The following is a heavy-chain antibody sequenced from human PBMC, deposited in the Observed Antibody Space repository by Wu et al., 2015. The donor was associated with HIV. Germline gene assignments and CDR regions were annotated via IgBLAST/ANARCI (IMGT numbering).Heavy chain of an antibody. J-gene: IGHJ4*02. CDR3: ATCSSTSCYAYYFDY. CDR1: GYTFTGYY. D-gene: IGHD2-2*01. CDR2: INPNSGGT. V-gene: IGHV1-2*02. Sequence: QVQLVQSGAEVKKPGASVKVSCKASGYTFTGYYMHWVRQAPGQGLEWMGWINPNSGGTNYAQKFQGRVTMTRDTSISTAYMELSRLRSDDTAVYYCATCSSTSCYAYYFDYWGPGNAGHRLL.